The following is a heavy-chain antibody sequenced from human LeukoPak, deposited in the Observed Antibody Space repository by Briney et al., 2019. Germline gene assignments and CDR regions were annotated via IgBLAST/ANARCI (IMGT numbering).Heavy chain of an antibody. Sequence: SETLSLTCTVSGYSISSGYYWGWIRQPPGKGLEWIGSIYHSGSTYYNPSLKSRVTISGDTSKNQCSLKLSSVAAADTAVYYCARGTYYAILTGFRSHRPFDYWGQGTLVSLPS. CDR1: GYSISSGYY. D-gene: IGHD3-9*01. V-gene: IGHV4-38-2*02. J-gene: IGHJ4*02. CDR2: IYHSGST. CDR3: ARGTYYAILTGFRSHRPFDY.